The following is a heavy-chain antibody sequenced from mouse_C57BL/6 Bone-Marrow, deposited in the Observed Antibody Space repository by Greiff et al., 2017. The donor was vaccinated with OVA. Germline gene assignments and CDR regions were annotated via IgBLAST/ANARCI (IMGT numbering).Heavy chain of an antibody. J-gene: IGHJ3*01. CDR1: GYTFTDYY. CDR2: INPYNGGT. Sequence: VQLQQSGPALVKPGASVKMSCKASGYTFTDYYMNWVKQSHGKSLEWIGVINPYNGGTSYNQKFKGKATLTVDKSSSTAYMELNSLTSEDSAVYYCARRRTAQAPFAYWGQGTLVTVSA. V-gene: IGHV1-19*01. D-gene: IGHD3-2*02. CDR3: ARRRTAQAPFAY.